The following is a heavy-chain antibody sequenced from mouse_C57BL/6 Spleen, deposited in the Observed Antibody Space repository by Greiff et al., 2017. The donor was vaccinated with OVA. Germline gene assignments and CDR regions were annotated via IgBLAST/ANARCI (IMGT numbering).Heavy chain of an antibody. Sequence: EVQLQQSGAELVKPGASVKLSCTASGFNIKDYYMHWVKQRTEQGLEWIGRIDPEDGETTYAPKFQGKATITADTSSNTAYLQLSSLTSEDTAVYYCANGNFPFDYWGQGTTLTVSS. CDR2: IDPEDGET. CDR3: ANGNFPFDY. D-gene: IGHD4-1*01. J-gene: IGHJ2*01. CDR1: GFNIKDYY. V-gene: IGHV14-2*01.